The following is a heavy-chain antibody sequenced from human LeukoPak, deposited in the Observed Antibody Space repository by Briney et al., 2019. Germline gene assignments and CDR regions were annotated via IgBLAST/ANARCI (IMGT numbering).Heavy chain of an antibody. D-gene: IGHD2-15*01. V-gene: IGHV1-8*01. Sequence: ASVKVSFKASGYTFTSYDINWVRQATGQGLEWMGWMNPNSGNTGYAQKFQGRVTMTRNTSISTAYMELSSLRSEDTAVYYCARGYCSGGSCYSWYLYYYYGMDVWGQGTTVTVSS. CDR2: MNPNSGNT. J-gene: IGHJ6*02. CDR1: GYTFTSYD. CDR3: ARGYCSGGSCYSWYLYYYYGMDV.